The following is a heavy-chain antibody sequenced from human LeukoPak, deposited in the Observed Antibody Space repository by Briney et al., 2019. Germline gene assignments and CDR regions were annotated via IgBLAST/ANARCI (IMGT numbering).Heavy chain of an antibody. V-gene: IGHV4-59*01. CDR1: GGSISSYY. CDR2: IYYSGST. CDR3: ARAIVATIWAHFDY. Sequence: SETLSLTCTVSGGSISSYYWSWIRQPRGKALEWIGYIYYSGSTNYNPSLKSRVTISVDTSKNQFSLKLSSVTAADTAVYYCARAIVATIWAHFDYWGQGTLVTVSS. J-gene: IGHJ4*02. D-gene: IGHD5-12*01.